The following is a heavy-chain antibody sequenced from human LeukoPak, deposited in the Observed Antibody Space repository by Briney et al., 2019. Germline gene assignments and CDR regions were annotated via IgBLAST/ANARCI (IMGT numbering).Heavy chain of an antibody. CDR3: AKSLAAARDY. V-gene: IGHV3-23*01. J-gene: IGHJ4*02. CDR2: IDGSSGRT. D-gene: IGHD6-13*01. Sequence: GGSLRLSCVVSGFTFSNFAMTWVRQAPGVGLEWVSTIDGSSGRTWYADSVRGRFTISRDNSKNTLYLQVNSLRAEDTAVYYCAKSLAAARDYWGQGTLVTVSS. CDR1: GFTFSNFA.